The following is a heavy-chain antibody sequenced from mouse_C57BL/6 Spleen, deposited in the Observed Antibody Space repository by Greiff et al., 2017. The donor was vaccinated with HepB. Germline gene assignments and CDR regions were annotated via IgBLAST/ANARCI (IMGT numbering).Heavy chain of an antibody. CDR2: INPNNGGT. Sequence: EVQLQQSGPELVKPGASVKIPCKASGYTFTDYNMDWVKQSHGKSLEWIGDINPNNGGTIYNQKFKGKATLTVDKSSSTAYMELRSLTSEDTAVYYWARREGYYYAMDYWGQGTSVTVSS. V-gene: IGHV1-18*01. J-gene: IGHJ4*01. CDR3: ARREGYYYAMDY. CDR1: GYTFTDYN.